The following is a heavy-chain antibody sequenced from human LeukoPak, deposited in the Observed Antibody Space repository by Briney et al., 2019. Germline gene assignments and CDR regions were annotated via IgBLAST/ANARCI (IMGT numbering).Heavy chain of an antibody. V-gene: IGHV3-48*03. CDR2: ISASGRTI. D-gene: IGHD1-20*01. Sequence: GGSLRLFCAASGFTFSSYEINWVRQAPGKGLGWVSYISASGRTIYYADSVKGRFTISRDNAKNSLYLQMNSLRDEDTAVYYCARGSLTGEYGMDVWGQGTTVTVSS. CDR1: GFTFSSYE. CDR3: ARGSLTGEYGMDV. J-gene: IGHJ6*02.